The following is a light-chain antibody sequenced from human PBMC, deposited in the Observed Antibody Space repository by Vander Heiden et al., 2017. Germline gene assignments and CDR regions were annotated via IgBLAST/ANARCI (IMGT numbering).Light chain of an antibody. Sequence: QSVLTQPPSASGAPGQRVTSPCSGSSSNIGSNYEYWYQQIPGTAPKLLIYRNTERPSGVPDRFSGSKSGTSASLAIGGLRSEDEADYFCATWDDTFNGVVFGGGTKLTVL. V-gene: IGLV1-47*01. CDR2: RNT. CDR1: SSNIGSNY. J-gene: IGLJ2*01. CDR3: ATWDDTFNGVV.